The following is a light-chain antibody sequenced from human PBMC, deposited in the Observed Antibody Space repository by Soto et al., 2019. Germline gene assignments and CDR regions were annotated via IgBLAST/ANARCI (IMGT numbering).Light chain of an antibody. CDR3: QQYNGNLYS. V-gene: IGKV1-5*01. CDR2: DAS. J-gene: IGKJ2*03. CDR1: HSVSSW. Sequence: DIQMTQSPYALSASVGDRVTITCRASHSVSSWLAWYQQKPGKAPKLLIYDASSLENEVSSRFSGSGSGTEFTLTISSLQPEDSATYFCQQYNGNLYSFGQGTQLEIK.